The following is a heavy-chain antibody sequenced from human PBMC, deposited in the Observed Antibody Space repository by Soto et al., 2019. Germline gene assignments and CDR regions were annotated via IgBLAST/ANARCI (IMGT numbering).Heavy chain of an antibody. V-gene: IGHV4-59*08. CDR2: TSNSAPT. CDR1: CGSISSYH. D-gene: IGHD3-3*01. Sequence: SETLSVTCTVSCGSISSYHWSWIRQSPGKGLEWIGYTSNSAPTIYNPSLKSRVTISADTSKNQFSLRLSSVTAADTAVYFCARLFRDVYNAVEYRGQGALVTVS. J-gene: IGHJ4*02. CDR3: ARLFRDVYNAVEY.